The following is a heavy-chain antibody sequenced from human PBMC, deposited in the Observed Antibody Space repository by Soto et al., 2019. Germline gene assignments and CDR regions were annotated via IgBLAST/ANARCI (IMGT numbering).Heavy chain of an antibody. CDR1: GGTFSSYT. Sequence: GASVKVSCKASGGTFSSYTISWVRQAPGQGLEWMGRIIPILGIANYAQKFQGRVTITADKSTSTAYMELSSLRSEDTAVYYCARIYCSGGSCYYDAFDIWGQGTMVTVS. CDR3: ARIYCSGGSCYYDAFDI. CDR2: IIPILGIA. V-gene: IGHV1-69*02. J-gene: IGHJ3*02. D-gene: IGHD2-15*01.